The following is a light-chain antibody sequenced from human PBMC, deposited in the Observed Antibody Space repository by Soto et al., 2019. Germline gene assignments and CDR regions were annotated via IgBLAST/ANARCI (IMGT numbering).Light chain of an antibody. V-gene: IGLV1-44*01. J-gene: IGLJ3*02. CDR1: RSNIGSDT. CDR3: ASWDASLNGWV. CDR2: RSN. Sequence: QSVLTQPPSASGTPGQRVTISFSGSRSNIGSDTVNWYQQLPGTAPKLLIHRSNQRPSGVPGRFSGSKSGTSASLAISGLQPEDEADYHCASWDASLNGWVFGGGTKLTVL.